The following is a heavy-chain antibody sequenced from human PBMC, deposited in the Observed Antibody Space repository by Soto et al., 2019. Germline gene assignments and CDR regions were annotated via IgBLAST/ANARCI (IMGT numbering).Heavy chain of an antibody. CDR3: AMVGNDVTPTPRDV. J-gene: IGHJ6*04. D-gene: IGHD3-16*02. Sequence: QVQLVQSGDEVRKPGSSVKVSCKASGYIFVNYGIAWVRQAPGQGLEWMGWISPYSGNTHYASKVQGRLTMTTDTATSADYMELGSRTSDDTAGYYCAMVGNDVTPTPRDVWGKGTTVTVSS. CDR1: GYIFVNYG. V-gene: IGHV1-18*01. CDR2: ISPYSGNT.